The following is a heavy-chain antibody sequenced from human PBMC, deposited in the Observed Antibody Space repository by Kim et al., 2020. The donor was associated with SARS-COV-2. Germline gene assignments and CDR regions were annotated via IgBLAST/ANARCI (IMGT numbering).Heavy chain of an antibody. D-gene: IGHD6-19*01. CDR3: AKGMHGSGWYYFDF. Sequence: GGSLRLSCAASGFTFSSYDMTWVRQAPGKGLEWVSIISGGGKNTYYAYYADSVKGRFTISRDNSKNTLYLQMNSLRAEDTAIYYCAKGMHGSGWYYFDFFGHGNVFTVSS. J-gene: IGHJ4*01. CDR1: GFTFSSYD. CDR2: ISGGGKNT. V-gene: IGHV3-23*01.